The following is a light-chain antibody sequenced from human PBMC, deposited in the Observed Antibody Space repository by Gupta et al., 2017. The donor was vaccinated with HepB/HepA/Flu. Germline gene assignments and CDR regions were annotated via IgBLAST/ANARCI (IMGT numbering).Light chain of an antibody. V-gene: IGKV1-5*03. J-gene: IGKJ4*01. Sequence: DIQMTQSPSTLSASVGDRVTITCRASQSINSWLAWYQQKPGKAPKLLIYQASSLESGVPSRFSGSGSGTEFTLSISSLQPDDFATYYCQQYNTYPSTFGGGTKVEIK. CDR3: QQYNTYPST. CDR1: QSINSW. CDR2: QAS.